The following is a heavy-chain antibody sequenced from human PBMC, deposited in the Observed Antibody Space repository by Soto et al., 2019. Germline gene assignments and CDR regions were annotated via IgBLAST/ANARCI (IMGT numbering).Heavy chain of an antibody. D-gene: IGHD5-18*01. CDR1: GVSISSHDW. V-gene: IGHV4-4*02. J-gene: IGHJ4*02. CDR2: SHQSGNT. CDR3: ATRDTGRVY. Sequence: QVQLQESGPGLVKPSGTLSLTCAVSGVSISSHDWWTWVRQPTGKGLEWIGESHQSGNTNYNSALESRVTISLDKSKNQFSLQLSSVTVADTAVYYCATRDTGRVYWGQGTLVTVSS.